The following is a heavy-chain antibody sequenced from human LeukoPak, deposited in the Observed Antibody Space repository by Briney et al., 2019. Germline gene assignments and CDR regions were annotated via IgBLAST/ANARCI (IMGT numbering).Heavy chain of an antibody. D-gene: IGHD4-17*01. CDR1: GGSISSSSYY. CDR2: IYYSGST. Sequence: SETLSLTCTVSGGSISSSSYYWGWIRQPPGKGLEWIGSIYYSGSTYYNPSLKSRVTISVDTSKNQFSLKLSSVTAADTAVYYCARRGYGDYTNFDYWGQGTLVTVSS. V-gene: IGHV4-39*01. CDR3: ARRGYGDYTNFDY. J-gene: IGHJ4*02.